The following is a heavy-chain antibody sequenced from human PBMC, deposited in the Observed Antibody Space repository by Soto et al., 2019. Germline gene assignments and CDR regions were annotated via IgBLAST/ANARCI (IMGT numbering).Heavy chain of an antibody. CDR2: ISLYSDGT. CDR1: GYTFSNYG. V-gene: IGHV1-18*01. D-gene: IGHD2-2*01. J-gene: IGHJ5*02. Sequence: ASVKVSCKTSGYTFSNYGTTWVRQAPGQPLEWLGWISLYSDGTNYAQKFQGRVSMTTDTSTTTAYMELRSLRSDDTAVYYCARVVPGAEAWFGPWGQGTMVTVSS. CDR3: ARVVPGAEAWFGP.